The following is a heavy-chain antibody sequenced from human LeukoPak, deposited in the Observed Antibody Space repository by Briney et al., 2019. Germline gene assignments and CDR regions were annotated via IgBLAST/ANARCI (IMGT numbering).Heavy chain of an antibody. CDR3: ARLGPSRIAAAGTDY. CDR2: IYHSGST. D-gene: IGHD6-13*01. CDR1: GGSISSGGYY. V-gene: IGHV4-30-2*03. Sequence: SETLSLTCTVSGGSISSGGYYWSWIRQPPGKGLEWIGSIYHSGSTYYNPSLKSRVTISVDTSKNQFSLKLSSVTAADTAVYYCARLGPSRIAAAGTDYWGQGTLVTVSS. J-gene: IGHJ4*02.